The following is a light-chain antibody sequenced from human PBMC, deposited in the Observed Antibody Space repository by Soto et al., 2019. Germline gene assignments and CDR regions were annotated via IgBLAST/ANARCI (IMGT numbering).Light chain of an antibody. CDR3: CSFTSGNTYV. J-gene: IGLJ1*01. CDR2: EVT. CDR1: SSDVGSNNR. Sequence: SALTQPPSVSGSPGQSVTISCTGTSSDVGSNNRVSWYQQPPGTVPKVMIYEVTNRPSGVPDRFSGSKSGNTASLTISGLQAEDEADYYCCSFTSGNTYVFGTGTKVTVL. V-gene: IGLV2-18*02.